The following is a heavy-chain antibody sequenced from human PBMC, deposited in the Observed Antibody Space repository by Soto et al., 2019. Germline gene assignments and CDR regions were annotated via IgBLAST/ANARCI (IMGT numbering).Heavy chain of an antibody. CDR3: ARETFPRDYYYYYGMDV. CDR1: GGTFSSYA. CDR2: IIPIFGTA. Sequence: GASVKVSCKASGGTFSSYAISWVRQAPGQGLEWMGGIIPIFGTANYAQKFQGRVTITADKSTSTAYMELSSLRSEDTAVYYCARETFPRDYYYYYGMDVWGQGTTVTVSS. J-gene: IGHJ6*02. V-gene: IGHV1-69*06.